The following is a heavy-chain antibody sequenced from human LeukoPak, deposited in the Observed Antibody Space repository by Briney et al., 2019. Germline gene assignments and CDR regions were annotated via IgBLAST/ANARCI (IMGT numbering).Heavy chain of an antibody. Sequence: GGSLRLSCAASGFTFSSYWMSWVRQAPGKGLEWVANIKQDGSEKYYVDSVKGRFTISRDNAKNSLYLQMNSLRAEDTAVYYCARDVAAMDYYYYYYYMDVWGKGATVTVSS. D-gene: IGHD2-15*01. V-gene: IGHV3-7*01. CDR3: ARDVAAMDYYYYYYYMDV. J-gene: IGHJ6*03. CDR2: IKQDGSEK. CDR1: GFTFSSYW.